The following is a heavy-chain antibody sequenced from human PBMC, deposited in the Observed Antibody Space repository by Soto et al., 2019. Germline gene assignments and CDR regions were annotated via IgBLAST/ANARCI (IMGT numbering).Heavy chain of an antibody. CDR1: GGSISSYY. Sequence: TVSGGSISSYYWSWIRQPAGKGLEWIGRIYTSGSTNYNPSLKSRVTMSVDTSKNQFSLKLSSVTAADTAVYYCAREATNGYYYYYGMDVWGQGTTVTVSS. CDR3: AREATNGYYYYYGMDV. CDR2: IYTSGST. V-gene: IGHV4-4*07. D-gene: IGHD5-12*01. J-gene: IGHJ6*02.